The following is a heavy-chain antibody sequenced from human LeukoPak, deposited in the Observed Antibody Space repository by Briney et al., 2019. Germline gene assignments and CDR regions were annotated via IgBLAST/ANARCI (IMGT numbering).Heavy chain of an antibody. CDR2: ISGSDGTT. J-gene: IGHJ4*02. Sequence: GGSLRLSCAASGFTFSSYGMNWVRQAPGKGLEWVSGISGSDGTTYYADSVKGRFTISRDNSKNSLSLQVSSLRAEDTAVYYCAKTNGYYSDWGQGTLVTVSS. CDR1: GFTFSSYG. CDR3: AKTNGYYSD. D-gene: IGHD3-22*01. V-gene: IGHV3-23*01.